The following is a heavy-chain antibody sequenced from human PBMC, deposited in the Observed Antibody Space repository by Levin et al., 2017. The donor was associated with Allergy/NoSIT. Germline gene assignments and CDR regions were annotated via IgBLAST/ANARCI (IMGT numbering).Heavy chain of an antibody. CDR3: ARGGGRNYLPDY. D-gene: IGHD1-7*01. Sequence: KASETLSLTCDVYGDSFSGYYWNWIRQPPGRGLEWLGEINHSGSTNYNPSLKSRVAMSVDTSKSQFSLRLASVSAADTAVYYCARGGGRNYLPDYWGQGTLVIVSS. J-gene: IGHJ4*02. V-gene: IGHV4-34*01. CDR2: INHSGST. CDR1: GDSFSGYY.